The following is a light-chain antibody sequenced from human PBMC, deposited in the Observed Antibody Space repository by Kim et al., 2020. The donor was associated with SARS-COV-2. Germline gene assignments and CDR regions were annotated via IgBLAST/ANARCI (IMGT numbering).Light chain of an antibody. CDR1: RSDVGAYNY. Sequence: QSALTQPASVSGSPGQSITISCTGTRSDVGAYNYVSWYQQHPGKAPRLMICDVSYRPSGISDRFSGSKSGYTASLTISGLQPEDEADYYCCSYTNNRSYVFGIGTKVTVL. J-gene: IGLJ1*01. CDR3: CSYTNNRSYV. CDR2: DVS. V-gene: IGLV2-14*01.